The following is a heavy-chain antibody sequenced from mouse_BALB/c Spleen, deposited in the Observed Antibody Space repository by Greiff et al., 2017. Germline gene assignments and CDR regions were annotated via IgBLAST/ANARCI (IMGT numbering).Heavy chain of an antibody. CDR3: ARRGGGNYWYCDV. Sequence: EVQLVESGPSLVKPSQTLSLTCSVTGDSITSGYWNWIRKFPGNKLEYMGYISYSGSTYYNPSLKSRISITRDTSKNQYYLQLNSVTTEDTATYYCARRGGGNYWYCDVWGAGTTVTVSS. CDR1: GDSITSGY. CDR2: ISYSGST. D-gene: IGHD2-1*01. J-gene: IGHJ1*01. V-gene: IGHV3-8*02.